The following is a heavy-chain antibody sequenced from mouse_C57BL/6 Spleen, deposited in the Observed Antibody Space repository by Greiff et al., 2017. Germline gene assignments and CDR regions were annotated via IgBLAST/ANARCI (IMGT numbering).Heavy chain of an antibody. D-gene: IGHD1-1*01. CDR2: IYPGSGNT. V-gene: IGHV1-76*01. Sequence: QVQLKESGAELVRPGASVKLSCKASGYTFTDYYINWVKQRPGQGLEWIARIYPGSGNTYYNEKFKGKATLTAEKSSSTAYMQLSSLTSEDSAVYFCARGPTVVGQGYFDVWGTGTTVTVSS. CDR3: ARGPTVVGQGYFDV. J-gene: IGHJ1*03. CDR1: GYTFTDYY.